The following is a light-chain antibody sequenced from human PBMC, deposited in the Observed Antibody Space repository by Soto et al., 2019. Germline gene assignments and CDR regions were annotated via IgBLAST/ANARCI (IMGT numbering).Light chain of an antibody. Sequence: QSALTQPASLSESPGQSITISCTGTSSDVGGYDYVSWYQQHPGKAPKLMIYEVTNRPSGVSNRFSGSKSGNTASLTISGLQAEDDADYYCSSYTSSSTLYVFGTGTKVTVL. CDR2: EVT. J-gene: IGLJ1*01. CDR1: SSDVGGYDY. V-gene: IGLV2-14*01. CDR3: SSYTSSSTLYV.